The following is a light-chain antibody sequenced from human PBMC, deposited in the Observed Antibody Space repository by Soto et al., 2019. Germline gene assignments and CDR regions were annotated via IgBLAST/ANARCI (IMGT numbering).Light chain of an antibody. V-gene: IGKV1-5*01. Sequence: DIQMTQSPSTLSASVGDRDTITCRASQSISSWLAWYQQKPGKAPKLLIYDASSLESGVPSRFSGSGSGTEFTLTISSLQPDDFATYYCQQYNSYCTFGQGTKLEIK. J-gene: IGKJ2*02. CDR2: DAS. CDR1: QSISSW. CDR3: QQYNSYCT.